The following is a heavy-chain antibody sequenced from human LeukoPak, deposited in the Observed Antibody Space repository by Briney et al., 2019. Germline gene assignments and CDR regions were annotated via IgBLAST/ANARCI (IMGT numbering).Heavy chain of an antibody. CDR1: GFAFSSYA. V-gene: IGHV3-23*01. Sequence: GGSLRLSCAASGFAFSSYAMSWVRQAPGRGLEWVSAISNSGGSTYYADSVKGRFTISRDNSKNTLYLQMNSLRAEDTAVYYCAKDRATAMIDYWGQGTLVTVSS. D-gene: IGHD2-21*02. CDR3: AKDRATAMIDY. J-gene: IGHJ4*02. CDR2: ISNSGGST.